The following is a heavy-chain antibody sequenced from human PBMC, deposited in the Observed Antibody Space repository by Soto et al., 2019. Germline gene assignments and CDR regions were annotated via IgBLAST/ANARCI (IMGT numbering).Heavy chain of an antibody. J-gene: IGHJ4*02. Sequence: GGSLRLSCAASGFTFSSYAMHWVRQAPGKGLEWVAVISYDGSNKYYADSVKGRFTISRDNSKNTLYLQMNSLRAEDMAVYYCARVRGRIAAVFDYWGQGTLVTVSS. CDR3: ARVRGRIAAVFDY. CDR2: ISYDGSNK. CDR1: GFTFSSYA. V-gene: IGHV3-30-3*01. D-gene: IGHD6-13*01.